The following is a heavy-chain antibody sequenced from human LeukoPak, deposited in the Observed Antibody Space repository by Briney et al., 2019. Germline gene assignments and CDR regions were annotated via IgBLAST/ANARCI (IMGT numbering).Heavy chain of an antibody. Sequence: SETLSLTCTVSGGSISSYYWSWIRQPPGKGLEWIGYMYYSGSTNYNPSLKSRVTISVDMSKNQVSLKLSSVTAADTAVYYCARTTEGYCSSASCFGFSYSYYMDVWGKGTTVTISS. D-gene: IGHD2-2*01. CDR2: MYYSGST. CDR1: GGSISSYY. J-gene: IGHJ6*03. V-gene: IGHV4-59*01. CDR3: ARTTEGYCSSASCFGFSYSYYMDV.